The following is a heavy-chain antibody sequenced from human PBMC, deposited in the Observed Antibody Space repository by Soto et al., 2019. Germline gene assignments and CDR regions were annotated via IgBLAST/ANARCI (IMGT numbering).Heavy chain of an antibody. CDR1: GFTFSSYW. CDR2: IKQDGSEK. V-gene: IGHV3-7*01. J-gene: IGHJ4*02. Sequence: EVQLVESGGGLVQPGGSLRLSCAASGFTFSSYWMSWVRQAPGKGLEWVANIKQDGSEKYYVDSVKGRFTISRDNAKKSLYLQMNSLRAEDTAVYYCAIHPGGTSWGYWGQGTLVTVSS. CDR3: AIHPGGTSWGY. D-gene: IGHD2-2*01.